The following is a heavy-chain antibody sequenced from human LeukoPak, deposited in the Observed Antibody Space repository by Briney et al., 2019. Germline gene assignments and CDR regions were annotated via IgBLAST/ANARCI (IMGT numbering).Heavy chain of an antibody. V-gene: IGHV3-48*03. CDR2: ISSGGGGI. CDR3: ARSLAV. J-gene: IGHJ4*02. CDR1: GFTFSSYE. D-gene: IGHD6-19*01. Sequence: GGSLRLSCAASGFTFSSYEMNWVRQAPGKGLEWVSYISSGGGGIHYADSVKGRFTISRDNAKNSLYLQMSSLRDEDTAVYYCARSLAVRGQGTLVTVSS.